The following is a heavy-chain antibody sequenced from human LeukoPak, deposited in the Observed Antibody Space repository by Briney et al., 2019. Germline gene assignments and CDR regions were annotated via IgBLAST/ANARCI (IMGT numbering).Heavy chain of an antibody. V-gene: IGHV3-48*04. CDR3: ARDRLLVGLCYMDV. Sequence: GGSLRLSCAASGFTFSSYSMNWVRQAPGKGLEWVSYISSSSSTIYYADSVKGRFTISRDNAKNSLYLQMNSLRAEDTAVYYCARDRLLVGLCYMDVWGKGTTVTVSS. D-gene: IGHD6-6*01. CDR2: ISSSSSTI. J-gene: IGHJ6*03. CDR1: GFTFSSYS.